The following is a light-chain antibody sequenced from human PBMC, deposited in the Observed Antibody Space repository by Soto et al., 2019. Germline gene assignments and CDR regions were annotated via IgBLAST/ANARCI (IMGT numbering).Light chain of an antibody. V-gene: IGLV2-23*01. CDR3: CSYVGSDTYVI. Sequence: QSALTQPASVSGSPGQSITISCTGTSSDIGGSILVSWYQQEPGKAPKLMIYEGSKRPSGVSNRFSGSKSGNTASLTISGLQAEDEGQYYCCSYVGSDTYVIFGGGTQLT. J-gene: IGLJ2*01. CDR1: SSDIGGSIL. CDR2: EGS.